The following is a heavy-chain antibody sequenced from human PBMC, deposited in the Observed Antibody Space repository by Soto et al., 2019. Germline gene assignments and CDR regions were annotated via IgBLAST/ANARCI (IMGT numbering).Heavy chain of an antibody. CDR3: ARGQQQYYYDSSGYYYFDY. CDR2: INHSGST. D-gene: IGHD3-22*01. CDR1: GGSFSGYY. Sequence: SETLSLTCAVYGGSFSGYYWSWIRQPPGKGLEWIGEINHSGSTNYNPSLKSRVTISVDTSKNQFSLKLSSVTAADTAVYYCARGQQQYYYDSSGYYYFDYWGQGTLVTVS. J-gene: IGHJ4*02. V-gene: IGHV4-34*01.